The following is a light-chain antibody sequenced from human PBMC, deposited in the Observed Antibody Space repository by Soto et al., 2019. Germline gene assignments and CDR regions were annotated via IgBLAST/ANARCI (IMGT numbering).Light chain of an antibody. CDR2: GAS. J-gene: IGKJ2*01. Sequence: EIVLTQSPATLSVSPGERATLSCRASQSVSSNLGWYQQKPGQAPTLLIYGASARATGVPVRFTGSGSGTEFTLTISSLQSEDFAVYYCQQYNLWPYTFGQGTKLEIK. CDR3: QQYNLWPYT. V-gene: IGKV3-15*01. CDR1: QSVSSN.